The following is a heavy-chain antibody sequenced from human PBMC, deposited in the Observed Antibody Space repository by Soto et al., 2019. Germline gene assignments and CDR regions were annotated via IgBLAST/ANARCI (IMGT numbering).Heavy chain of an antibody. J-gene: IGHJ6*02. V-gene: IGHV4-31*03. Sequence: PSETLSLTCTVSGGSISSGGYYWSWIRQHPGKGLEWIGYIYYSGSTYYNPSLKSRVTISVDTSKNQFSLKLSSVTAADTAVYYCAREGINDGMDVWGQGTTVTVSS. CDR3: AREGINDGMDV. CDR2: IYYSGST. CDR1: GGSISSGGYY.